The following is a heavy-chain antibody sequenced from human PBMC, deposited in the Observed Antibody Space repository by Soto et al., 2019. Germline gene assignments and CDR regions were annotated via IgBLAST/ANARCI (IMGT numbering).Heavy chain of an antibody. Sequence: QVQLVQSGAEVKKPGSSVKVACKASGGTFSSYTISWVRQAPGQGLDWVGRIIPILGIANYAQKFQGRVTITADKSTSTAYMELSSLRSEDTAVYYCASWNSGYDLVGLQFDYWGQGTLVTVSS. D-gene: IGHD5-12*01. CDR3: ASWNSGYDLVGLQFDY. J-gene: IGHJ4*02. CDR1: GGTFSSYT. CDR2: IIPILGIA. V-gene: IGHV1-69*02.